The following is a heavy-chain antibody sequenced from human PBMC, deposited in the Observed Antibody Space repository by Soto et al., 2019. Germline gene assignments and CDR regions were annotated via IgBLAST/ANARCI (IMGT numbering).Heavy chain of an antibody. J-gene: IGHJ4*02. CDR1: GGTFSSYA. Sequence: SVKVSCKASGGTFSSYAISWVRQAPGQGLEWMGGIIPIFGTANYAQKFQGRVTITADESTSTAYMELSSLRSEDTAVYYCARGRVVVIARSFDYWGQGTLVTVSS. D-gene: IGHD3-22*01. CDR3: ARGRVVVIARSFDY. CDR2: IIPIFGTA. V-gene: IGHV1-69*13.